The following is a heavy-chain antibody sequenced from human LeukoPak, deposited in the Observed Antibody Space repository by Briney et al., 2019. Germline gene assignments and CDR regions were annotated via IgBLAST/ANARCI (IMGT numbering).Heavy chain of an antibody. J-gene: IGHJ4*02. CDR1: GFTFSSYA. D-gene: IGHD3-22*01. V-gene: IGHV3-23*01. Sequence: HPGGSLRLSCAASGFTFSSYAMSWVRQAPGKGLEWVSAISGSGGSTYYADSVKGRFTISRDNSKNTLYLQMNSLRAEDTAVYFCAKRRYDSSGHFDSWGQGTLVTVSS. CDR2: ISGSGGST. CDR3: AKRRYDSSGHFDS.